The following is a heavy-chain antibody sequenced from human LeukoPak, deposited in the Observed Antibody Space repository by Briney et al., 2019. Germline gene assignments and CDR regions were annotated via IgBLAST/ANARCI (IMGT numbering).Heavy chain of an antibody. V-gene: IGHV3-23*01. CDR3: ARDATIFGVVSNWFDP. CDR1: GFTFSSYA. CDR2: ISGSGGST. D-gene: IGHD3-3*01. Sequence: GGSLRLSCAASGFTFSSYAMSWVRQAPGRGLEWVSTISGSGGSTYYADSVKGRFTISRDNSKNTLSLQMNSLRAEDTAVYYCARDATIFGVVSNWFDPWGQGTLVTVSS. J-gene: IGHJ5*02.